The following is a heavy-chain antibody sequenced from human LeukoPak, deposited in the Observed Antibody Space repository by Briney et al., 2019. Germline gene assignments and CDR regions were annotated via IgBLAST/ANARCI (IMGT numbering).Heavy chain of an antibody. D-gene: IGHD3-10*01. V-gene: IGHV3-48*04. J-gene: IGHJ3*02. CDR3: ARDWGYRRGGDAFDI. CDR1: GFTFSSYN. Sequence: PGGSLRLSCATSGFTFSSYNMNWVRQAPGKGLEWVSFISSNGKTIHYADSVKGRFTISRDNAKNSLYLQMNSLRAEDTAVYYCARDWGYRRGGDAFDIWGQGTMVTVSS. CDR2: ISSNGKTI.